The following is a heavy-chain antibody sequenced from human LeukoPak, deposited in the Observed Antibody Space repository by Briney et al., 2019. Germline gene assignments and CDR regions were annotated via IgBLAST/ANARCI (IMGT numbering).Heavy chain of an antibody. CDR1: GYTFTSYA. Sequence: ASVKVSCKASGYTFTSYAMNWVRQAPGQGLEWMGWINTNTGNPTYAQGFTGRFVFSLDTSVSTAYLQISSLKAEDTAVYYCARGSLVLLWFGELTPVDYWGQGTLVTVSS. D-gene: IGHD3-10*01. CDR2: INTNTGNP. CDR3: ARGSLVLLWFGELTPVDY. J-gene: IGHJ4*02. V-gene: IGHV7-4-1*02.